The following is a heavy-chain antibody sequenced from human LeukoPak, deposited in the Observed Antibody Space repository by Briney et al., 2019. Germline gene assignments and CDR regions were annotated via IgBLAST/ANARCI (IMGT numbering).Heavy chain of an antibody. D-gene: IGHD5-12*01. CDR1: GGSIGSFD. V-gene: IGHV4-59*01. CDR3: ASANSGYDFDY. J-gene: IGHJ4*02. Sequence: SETLSLTCTVSGGSIGSFDWSWIRPPPGKGLEWIGYIYYSGSTNYNPSLKSRVTISVDTSKNQFSLRLSSVTAADTAVYYCASANSGYDFDYWGQGTLVTVSS. CDR2: IYYSGST.